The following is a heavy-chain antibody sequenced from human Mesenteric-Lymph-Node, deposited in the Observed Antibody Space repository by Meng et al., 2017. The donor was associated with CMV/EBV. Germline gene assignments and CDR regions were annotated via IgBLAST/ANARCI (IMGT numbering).Heavy chain of an antibody. D-gene: IGHD2-2*01. CDR3: AKGNVLVPAVEDHFDY. V-gene: IGHV3-23*01. Sequence: GGSLRLSCAASGFTFSTYAMSWVRQAPGKGLEWVSAISGSGGSTFYADSVKGRFTISRDNSKSTLYLQMNSLRAEDTALYYCAKGNVLVPAVEDHFDYWGQGTLVTVSS. CDR2: ISGSGGST. CDR1: GFTFSTYA. J-gene: IGHJ4*02.